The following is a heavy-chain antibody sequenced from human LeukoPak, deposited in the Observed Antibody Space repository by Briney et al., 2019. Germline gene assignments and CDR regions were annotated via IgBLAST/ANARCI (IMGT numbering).Heavy chain of an antibody. D-gene: IGHD4-23*01. CDR3: AKERTNSEDYFDY. Sequence: GGSLRLSCAASGFAFSSYGMHWVRQAPGKGLEWVAVISYDGSVKYYADSVKGRFTISRDNSENTLCLQMNSLRAEDTAMYYCAKERTNSEDYFDYWGQGTLVIVSS. J-gene: IGHJ4*02. CDR1: GFAFSSYG. V-gene: IGHV3-30*18. CDR2: ISYDGSVK.